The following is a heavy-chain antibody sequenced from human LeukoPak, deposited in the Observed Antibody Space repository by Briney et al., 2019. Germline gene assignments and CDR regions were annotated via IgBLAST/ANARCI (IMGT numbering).Heavy chain of an antibody. V-gene: IGHV3-7*03. CDR3: ASDFDY. CDR1: GFTFSSYW. CDR2: INHNGNVN. Sequence: GGSLRLSCAASGFTFSSYWMNWARQAPGKGLEWVASINHNGNVNYYVDSVKGRFTISRDNAKNSLYLRMNSLRAEDTAMYYCASDFDYWGQGTLVTVSS. J-gene: IGHJ4*02.